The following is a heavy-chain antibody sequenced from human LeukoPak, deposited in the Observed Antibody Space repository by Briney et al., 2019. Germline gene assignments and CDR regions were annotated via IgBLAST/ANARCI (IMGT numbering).Heavy chain of an antibody. J-gene: IGHJ6*02. V-gene: IGHV3-48*03. Sequence: GGSLRLSCAASGFSFSSYEMNWVRQAPGKGLEWVSYISSSGSTIYYADSVKGRFTISRDNSKNSLYLQMTSLRAEDTALYYCAKDTGTSGTSNYYYYGMDVCGQGTTVTVSS. CDR1: GFSFSSYE. D-gene: IGHD2-8*01. CDR3: AKDTGTSGTSNYYYYGMDV. CDR2: ISSSGSTI.